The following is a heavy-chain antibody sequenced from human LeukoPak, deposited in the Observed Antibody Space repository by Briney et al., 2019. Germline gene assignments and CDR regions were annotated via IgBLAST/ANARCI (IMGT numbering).Heavy chain of an antibody. CDR2: INWNGGST. CDR3: ARDGIVGATGGEYYFDY. D-gene: IGHD1-26*01. CDR1: GFTVSSNS. V-gene: IGHV3-20*04. Sequence: TGGSLRLSCTVSGFTVSSNSMSWVRQAPGKGLEWVSGINWNGGSTGYADSVKGRFTISRDNAKNSLYLQMNSLRAEDTALYYCARDGIVGATGGEYYFDYWGQGTLVTVSS. J-gene: IGHJ4*02.